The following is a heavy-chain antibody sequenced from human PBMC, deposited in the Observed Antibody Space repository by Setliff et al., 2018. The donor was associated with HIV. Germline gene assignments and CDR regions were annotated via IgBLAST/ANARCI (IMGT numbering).Heavy chain of an antibody. CDR1: GFTFGDYA. Sequence: HPGGSLRLSCTASGFTFGDYAMSWVRQAPGQGLEWVGFIRSKAYGGTTEYAASVKGRFTISRDDSKKIAYLQMNSLKTEDTAVYYCTSMGDFWSGYPPSPLYYYYGMDVWGQGTTVTVSS. D-gene: IGHD3-3*01. CDR2: IRSKAYGGTT. CDR3: TSMGDFWSGYPPSPLYYYYGMDV. J-gene: IGHJ6*02. V-gene: IGHV3-49*04.